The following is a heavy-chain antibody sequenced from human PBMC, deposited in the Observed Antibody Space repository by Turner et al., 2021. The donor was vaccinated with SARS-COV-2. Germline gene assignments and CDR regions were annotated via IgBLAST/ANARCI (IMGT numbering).Heavy chain of an antibody. D-gene: IGHD2-8*01. CDR1: GYTLIELS. CDR2: FDPEDGET. V-gene: IGHV1-24*01. J-gene: IGHJ5*02. Sequence: QVQLVQYGAEVKKPGASVKVSCKVSGYTLIELSMHWVRQAPGKGLEWMECFDPEDGETIYAQKFQGRVTMTEVTSTDTAYMELSSLRSEDTAVYYCATAPPYCTNGVCPNWFDPWGQGTLVTVSS. CDR3: ATAPPYCTNGVCPNWFDP.